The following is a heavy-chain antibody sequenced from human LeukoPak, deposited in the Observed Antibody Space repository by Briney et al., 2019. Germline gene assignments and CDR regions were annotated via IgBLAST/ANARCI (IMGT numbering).Heavy chain of an antibody. CDR2: ISWNSGSI. CDR1: GFTFDDYA. J-gene: IGHJ4*02. Sequence: GGSLRLSCAASGFTFDDYAMHWVRQAPGKGLEWVSDISWNSGSIGYADSVKGRFTISRDNAKNSLYLQMNSLRAEDTAVYYCARDFNAIFGVVIITPFDYWGQGTLVTVSS. D-gene: IGHD3-3*01. CDR3: ARDFNAIFGVVIITPFDY. V-gene: IGHV3-9*01.